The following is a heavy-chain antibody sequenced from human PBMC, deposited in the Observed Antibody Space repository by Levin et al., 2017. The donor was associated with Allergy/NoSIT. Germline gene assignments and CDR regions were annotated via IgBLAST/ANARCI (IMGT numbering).Heavy chain of an antibody. D-gene: IGHD3-10*01. J-gene: IGHJ4*02. CDR2: IAYDGSNK. V-gene: IGHV3-30*18. CDR3: AKESTRVRDFDY. CDR1: GFTFSRNG. Sequence: GGSLRLSCAASGFTFSRNGMHWVRQAPGKGLEWVAYIAYDGSNKYYADSAKGRFTISRDNRRNTLYLQMNSLRPEDTAVYYCAKESTRVRDFDYWGQGALVTVSS.